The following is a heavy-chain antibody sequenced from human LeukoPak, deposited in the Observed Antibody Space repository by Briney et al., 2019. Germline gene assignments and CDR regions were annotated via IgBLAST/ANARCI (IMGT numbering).Heavy chain of an antibody. CDR2: INPNSGGT. Sequence: GASVKVSCKASGYTFTAYYMHWVRQAPRQGLEWMGWINPNSGGTNYAQKFQGRVTMTRDTSISTAYMELSRLRSDDTALYFCARRCDTSSYYTYYFDYWGQGTLVTVSS. CDR3: ARRCDTSSYYTYYFDY. J-gene: IGHJ4*02. V-gene: IGHV1-2*02. D-gene: IGHD3-22*01. CDR1: GYTFTAYY.